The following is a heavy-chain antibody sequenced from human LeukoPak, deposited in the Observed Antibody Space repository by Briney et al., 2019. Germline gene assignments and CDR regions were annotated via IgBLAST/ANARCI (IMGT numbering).Heavy chain of an antibody. Sequence: SETLSLTCAVYGGSFSGYYWSWIRQPPGKGLEWIGEINHSGSTNYNPSLKSRVTISVDTSKNKFSLKLSSVTAADTAVYYCARGYWGSGYWGQGTLVTVCS. CDR3: ARGYWGSGY. CDR2: INHSGST. J-gene: IGHJ4*02. D-gene: IGHD7-27*01. CDR1: GGSFSGYY. V-gene: IGHV4-34*01.